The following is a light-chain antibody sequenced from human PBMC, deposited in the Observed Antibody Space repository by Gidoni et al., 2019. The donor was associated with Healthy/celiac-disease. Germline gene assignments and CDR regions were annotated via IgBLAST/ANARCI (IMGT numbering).Light chain of an antibody. Sequence: DIQMTQSPSSLSASVGHRVTITCRASQSTSSYLNWYQQKPGKAPKLLIYAASSLQSGVPSRFSGSGSGTDFTLTISSRQPEDFATYYCQQSYSTLLFTFGPGTKVDIK. V-gene: IGKV1-39*01. CDR2: AAS. CDR1: QSTSSY. CDR3: QQSYSTLLFT. J-gene: IGKJ3*01.